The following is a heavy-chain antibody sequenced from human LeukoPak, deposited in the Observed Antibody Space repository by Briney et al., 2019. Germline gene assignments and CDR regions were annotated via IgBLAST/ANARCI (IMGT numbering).Heavy chain of an antibody. V-gene: IGHV1-69*04. D-gene: IGHD3-22*01. Sequence: GSSVKVSCKASGGTFSSYAISWVRQAPGQGLERMGRIIPIFGIANYAQKFQGRVTITADKSTSTAYMELSSLRSEDTAVYYCARSGSSGWSLGVGYTEYFQHWGQGTLVTVSS. CDR3: ARSGSSGWSLGVGYTEYFQH. CDR2: IIPIFGIA. J-gene: IGHJ1*01. CDR1: GGTFSSYA.